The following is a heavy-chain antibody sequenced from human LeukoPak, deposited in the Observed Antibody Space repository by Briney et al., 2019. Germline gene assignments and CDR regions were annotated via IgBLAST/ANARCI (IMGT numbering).Heavy chain of an antibody. CDR3: ARDSGSYYHAYNY. D-gene: IGHD3-10*01. CDR1: GGSISSGNYY. CDR2: IYTSGST. J-gene: IGHJ4*02. V-gene: IGHV4-61*02. Sequence: SETLSLTCTVSGGSISSGNYYWSWIRQPAGKGLEWIGRIYTSGSTNYNPSLKSRVTISVDTSKNQFSLKLSSVTAADTAVYYCARDSGSYYHAYNYWGQGTLVTVSS.